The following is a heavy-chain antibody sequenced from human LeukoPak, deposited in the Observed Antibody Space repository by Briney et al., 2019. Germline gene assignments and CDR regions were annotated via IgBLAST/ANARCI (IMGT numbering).Heavy chain of an antibody. D-gene: IGHD6-6*01. J-gene: IGHJ3*02. Sequence: GSLRLSCAASGFTFSSYAMSWVRQAPGKGLEWVSAISGSGGSTYYADSVKGRFTISRDNSENTLYLQMNSLRAEDTAVYYCAKDRRSSSSPDAFDIWGQGTMVTVSS. V-gene: IGHV3-23*01. CDR3: AKDRRSSSSPDAFDI. CDR2: ISGSGGST. CDR1: GFTFSSYA.